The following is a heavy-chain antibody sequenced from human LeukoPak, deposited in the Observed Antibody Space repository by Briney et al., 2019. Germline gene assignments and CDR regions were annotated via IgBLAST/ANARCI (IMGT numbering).Heavy chain of an antibody. D-gene: IGHD6-13*01. CDR3: ARQNLAAAGTNWFDP. J-gene: IGHJ5*02. CDR2: IYYSGST. Sequence: SETLSLTCTVSGGSISSSSYYWGWIRQPPGKGLEWIGSIYYSGSTYYNPSLKSRVTISVDTSKNQFSLKLSSVTAADTAVYYCARQNLAAAGTNWFDPWGQGTLVTVSS. V-gene: IGHV4-39*01. CDR1: GGSISSSSYY.